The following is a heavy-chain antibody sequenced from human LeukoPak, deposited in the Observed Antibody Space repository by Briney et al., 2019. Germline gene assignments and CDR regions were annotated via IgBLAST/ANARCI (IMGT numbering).Heavy chain of an antibody. CDR3: ANGNSNSPKDY. CDR1: GFTFSDYA. D-gene: IGHD2-2*01. CDR2: ISDTGVDT. V-gene: IGHV3-23*01. Sequence: AGGSLRLSCAASGFTFSDYAMSWLRQAPGRGLEWVSAISDTGVDTYYADSVKGRFTMSRANSKSTLFLQMNRLRGEDPAVYYWANGNSNSPKDYWGQGTLVTVAS. J-gene: IGHJ4*02.